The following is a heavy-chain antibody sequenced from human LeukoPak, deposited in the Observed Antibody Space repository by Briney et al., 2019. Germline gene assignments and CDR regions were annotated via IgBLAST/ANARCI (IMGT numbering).Heavy chain of an antibody. Sequence: GGSLRLSCAASGFTFSSYAMNWVRQAPGKGLEWVSVISASGSSTYYADSVKGRFTISRHNSKNTLYLQMNSLRAEDTAIYYCAKDSAYYYDSSGWAFDIWGQKTMVTVSS. CDR3: AKDSAYYYDSSGWAFDI. J-gene: IGHJ3*02. CDR1: GFTFSSYA. D-gene: IGHD3-22*01. V-gene: IGHV3-23*01. CDR2: ISASGSST.